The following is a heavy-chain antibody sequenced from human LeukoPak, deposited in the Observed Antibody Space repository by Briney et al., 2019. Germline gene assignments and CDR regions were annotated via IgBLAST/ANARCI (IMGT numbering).Heavy chain of an antibody. CDR1: GYTFTSYG. D-gene: IGHD2-15*01. Sequence: ASVTVSCTASGYTFTSYGISWVRQAPGQGLEWMGWISAYNGNTNYAQKLQGRVTMTTDTSTSTAYMELRSLRYEDTAVYYCARAYCSGASCKLGDYWGQGTLVTVSS. J-gene: IGHJ4*02. V-gene: IGHV1-18*01. CDR3: ARAYCSGASCKLGDY. CDR2: ISAYNGNT.